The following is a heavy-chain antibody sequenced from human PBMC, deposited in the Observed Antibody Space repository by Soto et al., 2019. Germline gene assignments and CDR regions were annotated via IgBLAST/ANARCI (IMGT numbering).Heavy chain of an antibody. J-gene: IGHJ4*02. Sequence: GGSLRLSCAASGFTFSNAWMSWVRQAPGKGLEWVGHIKSKTDGGTTDYAAPVKGRFTISRDDSKNTLYLQMNSLKTEDTAVYYCTTAPWDYYDSSGYPNWGQGTLVTVSS. CDR1: GFTFSNAW. CDR3: TTAPWDYYDSSGYPN. D-gene: IGHD3-22*01. CDR2: IKSKTDGGTT. V-gene: IGHV3-15*01.